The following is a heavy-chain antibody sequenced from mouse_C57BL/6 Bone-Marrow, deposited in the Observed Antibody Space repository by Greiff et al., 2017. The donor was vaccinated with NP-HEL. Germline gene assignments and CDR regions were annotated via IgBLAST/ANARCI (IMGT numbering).Heavy chain of an antibody. CDR2: IYPGDGDT. CDR3: GFITTVVESFWYFDV. D-gene: IGHD1-1*01. CDR1: GYAFSSSW. V-gene: IGHV1-82*01. Sequence: QVQLQQSGPELVKPGASVKISCKASGYAFSSSWMNWVKQRPGKGLEWIGRIYPGDGDTNYNGKFKGKATLTADKSSSTAYMQLSRLTSEDSAVYVCGFITTVVESFWYFDVWGTGTTVTVSS. J-gene: IGHJ1*03.